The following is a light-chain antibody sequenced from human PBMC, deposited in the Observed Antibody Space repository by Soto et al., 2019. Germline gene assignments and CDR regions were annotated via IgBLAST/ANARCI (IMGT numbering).Light chain of an antibody. CDR3: QQYNNWPRT. Sequence: EIVMAQSTATLCVSRGERGTLCWRASQSFSSSYLAWYQQKPGQAPRLLIYGASTRATGIPARFSGSGSGTEFTLTISLLQSEDFPVYYFQQYNNWPRTFRQGTKVDIK. J-gene: IGKJ1*01. CDR2: GAS. V-gene: IGKV3-15*01. CDR1: QSFSSSY.